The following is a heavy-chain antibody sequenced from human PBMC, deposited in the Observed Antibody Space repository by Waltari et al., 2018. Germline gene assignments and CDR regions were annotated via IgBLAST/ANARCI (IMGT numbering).Heavy chain of an antibody. CDR1: GFTFSSYG. V-gene: IGHV3-33*01. CDR3: ARGWRDCGGDCYSGYNWFDP. Sequence: RLSCAASGFTFSSYGMHWVRQAPGKGLEWVAVIWYDGSNKYYADSVKGRFTISRDNSKNTLYLQMNSLRAEDTTVYYCARGWRDCGGDCYSGYNWFDPWGQGTLVTVSS. D-gene: IGHD2-21*01. J-gene: IGHJ5*02. CDR2: IWYDGSNK.